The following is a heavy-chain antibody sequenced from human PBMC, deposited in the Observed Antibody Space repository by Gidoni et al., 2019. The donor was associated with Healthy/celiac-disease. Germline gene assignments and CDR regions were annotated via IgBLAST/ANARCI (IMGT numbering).Heavy chain of an antibody. J-gene: IGHJ4*02. V-gene: IGHV3-30*18. CDR2: ISYDGSNK. CDR3: AKDSAGYDYVWGDFDY. Sequence: QVQLVESGGGVVQPGRSLRLSCAASGFTFSSYGMHWVRQAPGKGLGWVAVISYDGSNKYYADSVKGRFTISRDNSKNTLYLQMNSLRAEDTAVYYCAKDSAGYDYVWGDFDYWGQGTLVTVSS. D-gene: IGHD3-16*01. CDR1: GFTFSSYG.